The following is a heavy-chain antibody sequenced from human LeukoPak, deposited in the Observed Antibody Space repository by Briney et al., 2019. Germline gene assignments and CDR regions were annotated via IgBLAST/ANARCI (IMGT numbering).Heavy chain of an antibody. CDR2: INPNSGDT. J-gene: IGHJ2*01. CDR1: GYAFTGYL. Sequence: APVKVSCKASGYAFTGYLMHWVRQAPGQGLEWMGWINPNSGDTKYAQKFQGRVTMTRDTSISTAYMELSRLRSDDTAVYYCTRALTTVATWMYLWGRDTRVTVSS. V-gene: IGHV1-2*02. CDR3: TRALTTVATWMYL. D-gene: IGHD4-17*01.